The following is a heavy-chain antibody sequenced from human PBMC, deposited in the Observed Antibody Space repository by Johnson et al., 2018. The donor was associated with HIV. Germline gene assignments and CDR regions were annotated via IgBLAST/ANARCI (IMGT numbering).Heavy chain of an antibody. Sequence: MLLVESGGGLVQPGGSLRLSCAASGFTVSSNYMSWVRQAPGKGLEWVSVIYSGGSTYYADSVTGRFTISRDNSKNTLYLQMNSLRAEDTAVYYCARSRYDSSGYGIWGQGTMVTVSS. CDR1: GFTVSSNY. V-gene: IGHV3-66*01. J-gene: IGHJ3*02. D-gene: IGHD3-22*01. CDR3: ARSRYDSSGYGI. CDR2: IYSGGST.